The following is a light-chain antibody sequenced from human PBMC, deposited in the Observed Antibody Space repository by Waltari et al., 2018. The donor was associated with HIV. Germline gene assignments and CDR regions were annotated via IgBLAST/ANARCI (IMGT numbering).Light chain of an antibody. Sequence: DIQMTQSPSTLSASVGDRVTITCRANQSISGWLAWYQQKPGKAPKLLIYKTSNLGSGVPSRFSRSGTGTEFTLTTSSLQPDDFATYYCQQENRMVGPGTKVDIK. CDR1: QSISGW. V-gene: IGKV1-5*03. J-gene: IGKJ3*01. CDR2: KTS. CDR3: QQENRM.